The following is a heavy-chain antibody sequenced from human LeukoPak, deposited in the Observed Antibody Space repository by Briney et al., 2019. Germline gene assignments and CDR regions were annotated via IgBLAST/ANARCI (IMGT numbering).Heavy chain of an antibody. CDR3: AVTGSYTTTLHY. Sequence: SQTLSLTCTMSSGSINSGNFYWTWIRQSPGKGPEWIGYIYYSGGTYYNPSLRSRLSVSLDTSRNQFSLRLSSVTAADTAVYYCAVTGSYTTTLHYWGQGTLVTVSS. J-gene: IGHJ4*02. V-gene: IGHV4-30-4*08. CDR1: SGSINSGNFY. D-gene: IGHD2-2*02. CDR2: IYYSGGT.